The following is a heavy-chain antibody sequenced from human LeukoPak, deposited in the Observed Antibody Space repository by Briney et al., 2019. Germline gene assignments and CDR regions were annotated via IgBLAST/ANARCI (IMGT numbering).Heavy chain of an antibody. Sequence: SETLSLTCTVSGGSISSYYWSWIRQPPGKGLKWIGYIYYSGSTNYNPSLKSRVTISVDTSKNQFSLKLSSVTAADTAVYYCARGRSYDILTGYSPYYFDYWGQGTLVTVSS. V-gene: IGHV4-59*01. CDR3: ARGRSYDILTGYSPYYFDY. D-gene: IGHD3-9*01. J-gene: IGHJ4*02. CDR2: IYYSGST. CDR1: GGSISSYY.